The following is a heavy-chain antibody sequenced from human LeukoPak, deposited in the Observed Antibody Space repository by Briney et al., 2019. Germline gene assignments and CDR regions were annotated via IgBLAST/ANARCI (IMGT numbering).Heavy chain of an antibody. CDR1: GGSFSDCY. V-gene: IGHV4-34*01. CDR3: ARTYCSGGSCYSRSPNWFDP. Sequence: SETLSLTCVVYGGSFSDCYWSWIRQPPGKGLEWIGEINHSGSTNYNPSLKSRVTISVDTSKNHFSLQLSSVTAADTAVYYCARTYCSGGSCYSRSPNWFDPWGQGTLVTVSS. CDR2: INHSGST. D-gene: IGHD2-15*01. J-gene: IGHJ5*02.